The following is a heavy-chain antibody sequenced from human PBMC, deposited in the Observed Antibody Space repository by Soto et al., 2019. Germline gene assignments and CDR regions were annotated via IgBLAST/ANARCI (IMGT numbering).Heavy chain of an antibody. CDR2: IIPIFGTA. V-gene: IGHV1-69*13. Sequence: AVKVSCKASGGTFSSYAISWVRQAPGQGLEWMGWIIPIFGTANYAQKFQGRVTITADESTSTAYMELSSLRAEDTAVYYCARGSGSPQRPFDYWGQGTLVTVS. J-gene: IGHJ4*02. CDR3: ARGSGSPQRPFDY. D-gene: IGHD1-26*01. CDR1: GGTFSSYA.